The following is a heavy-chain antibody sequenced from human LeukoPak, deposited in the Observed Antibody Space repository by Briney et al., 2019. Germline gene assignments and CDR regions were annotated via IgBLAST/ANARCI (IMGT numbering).Heavy chain of an antibody. CDR1: GGSFSGYY. D-gene: IGHD3-22*01. V-gene: IGHV4-34*01. J-gene: IGHJ5*02. CDR3: ARKTMIVVVNWFDP. Sequence: SETLSLTCAVYGGSFSGYYWSWIRQPPGKGLEWIGEVNHSGSTNYNPSLKSRVTISVDTSKNQFSLKLSSVTAADTAVYYCARKTMIVVVNWFDPWGQGTLVTVSS. CDR2: VNHSGST.